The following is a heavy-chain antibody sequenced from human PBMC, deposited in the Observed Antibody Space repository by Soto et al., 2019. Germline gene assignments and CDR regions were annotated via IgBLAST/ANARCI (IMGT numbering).Heavy chain of an antibody. CDR1: GYTFTNYF. V-gene: IGHV1-46*01. CDR2: INPSGGST. J-gene: IGHJ6*02. Sequence: GASVKVSCKASGYTFTNYFMHWVRQAPGQGLEWMGIINPSGGSTTYAQKFQGRVTMTRDTSASTVYMELSSLRSEDTAVYYCARDKALSHYYYFYGMDVWGQGTTVTVSS. CDR3: ARDKALSHYYYFYGMDV.